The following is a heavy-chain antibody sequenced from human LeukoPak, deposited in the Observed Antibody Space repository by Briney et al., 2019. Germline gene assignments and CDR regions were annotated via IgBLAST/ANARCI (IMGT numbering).Heavy chain of an antibody. CDR2: INPNSGGT. Sequence: GASVKVSCKASGYTFTGYYMHWVRQAPGQGLEWMGWINPNSGGTNYAQKFQGRVTMTRDTSISTAYMELSRLRSDDTAVYYCARDPPRDYYDSRGGFDYWGQGTLVTVSS. V-gene: IGHV1-2*02. CDR3: ARDPPRDYYDSRGGFDY. D-gene: IGHD3-22*01. J-gene: IGHJ4*02. CDR1: GYTFTGYY.